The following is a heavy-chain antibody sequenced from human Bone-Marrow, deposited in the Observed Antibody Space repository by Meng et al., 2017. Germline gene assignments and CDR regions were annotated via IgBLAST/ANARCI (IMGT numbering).Heavy chain of an antibody. D-gene: IGHD2-15*01. Sequence: SVKVSCKASGGTFSSYAISWVRQAPGQGLEWMGGIIPIFGTANYAQKFQGRVTITTDESTSTAYMELSSLRSEDTAVYYCAREERYCSGGSCSYYFDYWGQGTLVTVSS. J-gene: IGHJ4*02. CDR2: IIPIFGTA. V-gene: IGHV1-69*05. CDR3: AREERYCSGGSCSYYFDY. CDR1: GGTFSSYA.